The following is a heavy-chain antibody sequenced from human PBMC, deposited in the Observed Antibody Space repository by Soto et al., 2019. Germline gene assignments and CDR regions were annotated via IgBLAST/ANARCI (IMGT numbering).Heavy chain of an antibody. CDR1: GGSISSGGYS. CDR3: ARRAALAFDI. Sequence: PSETLSLTCAVSGGSISSGGYSWSWIRQPPGKGLEWIGYMYHSGSTYYNPSLKSRVTISVDTSKNQFSLKLSSVTAADTAVYYCARRAALAFDIWGQGTMVTVSS. CDR2: MYHSGST. J-gene: IGHJ3*02. D-gene: IGHD6-13*01. V-gene: IGHV4-30-2*02.